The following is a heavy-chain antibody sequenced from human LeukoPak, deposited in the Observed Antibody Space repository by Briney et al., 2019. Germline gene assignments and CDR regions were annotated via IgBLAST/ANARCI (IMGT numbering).Heavy chain of an antibody. J-gene: IGHJ4*02. D-gene: IGHD5-18*01. CDR1: GFTFSSYS. Sequence: PGGSLRLSCAASGFTFSSYSMNWVRQAPGKGLEWVSSISSSSSYIYYADSVKGRFTISRDNAKNSLYLQMNSLRAKDTAVYYCARDGYSYGHAGFDYWGQGTLVTVSS. V-gene: IGHV3-21*01. CDR2: ISSSSSYI. CDR3: ARDGYSYGHAGFDY.